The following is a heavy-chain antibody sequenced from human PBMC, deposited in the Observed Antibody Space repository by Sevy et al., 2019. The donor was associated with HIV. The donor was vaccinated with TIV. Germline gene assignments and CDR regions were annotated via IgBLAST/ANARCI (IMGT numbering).Heavy chain of an antibody. CDR2: LKSKADGGTV. D-gene: IGHD1-1*01. CDR1: GFTFGDYA. Sequence: GGSLRLSCTTSGFTFGDYAMNWVRQAPGKGLEWVAFLKSKADGGTVDHAASVKGRFTISRDDSKSMSYLQMNDLTTEDTGDYYCTRWKGLQSIFDYWGQGALVTVSS. CDR3: TRWKGLQSIFDY. V-gene: IGHV3-49*04. J-gene: IGHJ4*02.